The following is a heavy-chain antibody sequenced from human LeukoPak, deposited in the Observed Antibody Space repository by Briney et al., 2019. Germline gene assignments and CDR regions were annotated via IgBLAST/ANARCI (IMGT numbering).Heavy chain of an antibody. CDR2: IRYDGSNK. Sequence: GGSLRLSCAASGFTFSSYGMHWVRQTPGKGLEWVAFIRYDGSNKYYADSVKGRFTISRDNSKNTLYLQMNSLRAEDTAVYYCAKPYSGSYAFFFDYLGQGALVTVSS. CDR1: GFTFSSYG. J-gene: IGHJ4*02. V-gene: IGHV3-30*02. CDR3: AKPYSGSYAFFFDY. D-gene: IGHD1-26*01.